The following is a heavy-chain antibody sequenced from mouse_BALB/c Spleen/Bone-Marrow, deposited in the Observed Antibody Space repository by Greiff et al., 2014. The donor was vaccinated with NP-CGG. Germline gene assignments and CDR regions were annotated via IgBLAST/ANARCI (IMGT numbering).Heavy chain of an antibody. Sequence: VQLQQSGSELVKPGASVKLSCAASGFNIKDTYMHWVKQRPEQGLEWIGRIDPANVDTKYDPKFQGKATITADTSSNTAYLQRSSLTSEDTAVYYCTRPAFYYGSSYWDFDVGGAGTTVTVSS. D-gene: IGHD1-1*01. CDR1: GFNIKDTY. CDR2: IDPANVDT. V-gene: IGHV14-3*02. CDR3: TRPAFYYGSSYWDFDV. J-gene: IGHJ1*01.